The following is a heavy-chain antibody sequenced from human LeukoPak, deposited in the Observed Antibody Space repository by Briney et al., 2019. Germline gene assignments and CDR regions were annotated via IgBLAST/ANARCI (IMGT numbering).Heavy chain of an antibody. V-gene: IGHV1-46*01. CDR3: ARPTFGGFMITFGGDYGMDV. J-gene: IGHJ6*02. CDR2: INPSGGST. CDR1: GYTFTSYY. Sequence: ASVKVSCKASGYTFTSYYMHWVRQAPGQGLEWMGIINPSGGSTSYAQKFQGRVTMTRDTSTSTVYMELSSLRSEDTAVYYCARPTFGGFMITFGGDYGMDVWGQGTTVTVSS. D-gene: IGHD3-16*01.